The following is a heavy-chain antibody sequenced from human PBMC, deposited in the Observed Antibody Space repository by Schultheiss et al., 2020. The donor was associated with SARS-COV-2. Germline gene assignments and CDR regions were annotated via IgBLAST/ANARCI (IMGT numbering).Heavy chain of an antibody. J-gene: IGHJ4*02. Sequence: GGSLRLSCAASGFTFSDYYMSWIRQAPGKGLEWVSYISSSSSTIYYADSVKGRFTISRDNAKNSLYLQMNSLRAEDTAVYYCARDLFTYCGGDCYPDYWGQGTLVTVSS. D-gene: IGHD2-21*01. CDR2: ISSSSSTI. CDR1: GFTFSDYY. CDR3: ARDLFTYCGGDCYPDY. V-gene: IGHV3-11*04.